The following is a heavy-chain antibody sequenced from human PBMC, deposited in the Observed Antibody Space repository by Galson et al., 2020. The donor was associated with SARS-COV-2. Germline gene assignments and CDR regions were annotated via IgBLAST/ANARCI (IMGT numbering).Heavy chain of an antibody. V-gene: IGHV4-59*08. CDR2: IFYTGST. J-gene: IGHJ4*02. CDR3: VRHDNGNYAHFDY. Sequence: ETSETLSLTCTVSGGSISSYYWSWIRQPPGKGLEWIGYIFYTGSTSYNPSLNGRVTMSVVTSANVFSLKLSSVTAADTAVYYCVRHDNGNYAHFDYWGQGTLVTVSS. D-gene: IGHD4-17*01. CDR1: GGSISSYY.